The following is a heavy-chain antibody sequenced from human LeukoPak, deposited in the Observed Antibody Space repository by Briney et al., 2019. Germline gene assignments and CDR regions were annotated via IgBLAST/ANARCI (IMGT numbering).Heavy chain of an antibody. D-gene: IGHD3-10*01. Sequence: SETLSLTCTVSGGSFGNYWSWIRQPPGKGLEWIGSIYYSGSTYYNPSLKSRVTISVDTSKNQFSLKLSSVTAADTAVYYCARQGSGRYYGSGRFFDYWGQGTLVTVSS. CDR2: IYYSGST. CDR3: ARQGSGRYYGSGRFFDY. J-gene: IGHJ4*02. CDR1: GGSFGNY. V-gene: IGHV4-59*08.